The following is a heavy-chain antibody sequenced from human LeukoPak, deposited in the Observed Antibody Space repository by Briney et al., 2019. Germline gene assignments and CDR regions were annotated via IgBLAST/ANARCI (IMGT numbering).Heavy chain of an antibody. CDR1: GFTFSNYA. J-gene: IGHJ6*03. Sequence: GGSLRLSCAASGFTFSNYAMSWVRQAPGKGLEWVSYISSSGSTIYYADSVKGRFTISRDNAKNSLYLQMNSLRAEDTAVYYCARGSHSNKPSYYYMDVWGKGTTVTVSS. V-gene: IGHV3-48*03. CDR2: ISSSGSTI. D-gene: IGHD1-14*01. CDR3: ARGSHSNKPSYYYMDV.